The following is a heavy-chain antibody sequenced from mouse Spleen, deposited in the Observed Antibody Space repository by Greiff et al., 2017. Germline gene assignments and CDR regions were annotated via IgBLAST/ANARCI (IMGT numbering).Heavy chain of an antibody. J-gene: IGHJ4*01. V-gene: IGHV1-64*01. D-gene: IGHD4-1*02. CDR2: IHPNSGST. Sequence: VQLQQPGAELVKPGASVKLSCKASGYTFTSYWMHWVKQRPGQGLEWIGMIHPNSGSTNYNEKFKSKATLTVDKSSSTAYMQLSSLTSEDSAVYYCARDQLGDAMDYWGQGTSVTVSS. CDR3: ARDQLGDAMDY. CDR1: GYTFTSYW.